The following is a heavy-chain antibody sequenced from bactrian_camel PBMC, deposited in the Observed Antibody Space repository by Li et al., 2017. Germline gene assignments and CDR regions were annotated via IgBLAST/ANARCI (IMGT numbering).Heavy chain of an antibody. CDR1: RYPYKLNC. J-gene: IGHJ6*01. V-gene: IGHV3S1*01. Sequence: HVQLVESGGGSVQAGGSLTLSCAAGRYPYKLNCMGWFRQRPGKDREGLATLWIGGATTTYADSVKGRFIITRDSAKNTVYLQMNSLIPEDTAEYYCARDSAGLAAWAFGNWGQGTQVTVS. CDR3: ARDSAGLAAWAFGN. D-gene: IGHD1*01. CDR2: LWIGGATT.